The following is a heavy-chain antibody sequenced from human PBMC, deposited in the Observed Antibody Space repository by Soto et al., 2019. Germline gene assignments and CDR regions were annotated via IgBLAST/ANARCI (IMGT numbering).Heavy chain of an antibody. CDR3: ARSGGVRGVKAYYFDY. J-gene: IGHJ4*02. V-gene: IGHV4-59*01. Sequence: KPSETLSLTCTVSGGSISSYYWSWIRQPPGKGLEWIGYIYYSGSTNYNPSLKSRVTISVDTSKNQFSLKLSSVTAADTAVYYCARSGGVRGVKAYYFDYWGQGTLVTVSS. CDR2: IYYSGST. D-gene: IGHD3-10*01. CDR1: GGSISSYY.